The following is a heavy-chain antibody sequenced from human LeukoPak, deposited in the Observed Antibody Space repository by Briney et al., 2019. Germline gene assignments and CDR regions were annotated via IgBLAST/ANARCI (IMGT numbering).Heavy chain of an antibody. CDR1: GGSISSSNW. CDR2: IYHSGST. D-gene: IGHD1-26*01. V-gene: IGHV4-4*02. J-gene: IGHJ4*02. Sequence: SETLSLTCAVSGGSISSSNWWNWVRQPPGKGLEWIGEIYHSGSTNYNPSLKSRVTISVDKSKNQFSLKLSSVTAADTAVYYCARDSVGELRFIDYWGQGTLVTVSS. CDR3: ARDSVGELRFIDY.